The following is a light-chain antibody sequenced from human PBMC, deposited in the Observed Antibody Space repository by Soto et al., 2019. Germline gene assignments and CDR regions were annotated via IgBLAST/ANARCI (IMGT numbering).Light chain of an antibody. J-gene: IGKJ3*01. Sequence: DIQMTQSPSSLSAFVGDRVTITCQASQDISTYVNWYQQKPGKTPNLLIYAASNLETRVPSRFSGSGSGTKVTLTISRLQSADIGTYYCQQYDNLPVTFGPGTKVNVK. CDR2: AAS. CDR3: QQYDNLPVT. V-gene: IGKV1-33*01. CDR1: QDISTY.